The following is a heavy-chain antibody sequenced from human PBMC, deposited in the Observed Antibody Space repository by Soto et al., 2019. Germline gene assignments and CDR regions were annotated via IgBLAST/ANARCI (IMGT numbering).Heavy chain of an antibody. D-gene: IGHD2-15*01. CDR1: GGSISGDYY. V-gene: IGHV4-30-4*08. CDR2: IYYSGSS. J-gene: IGHJ4*02. CDR3: ARGGARWPGDFDS. Sequence: SETLSLTCSVSGGSISGDYYWSWIRQSPEKGLEWIGYIYYSGSSYSNPALQSRLSMSLDTSKNQFSLKLRSLTAADTAVYYCARGGARWPGDFDSWGQGALVTVSS.